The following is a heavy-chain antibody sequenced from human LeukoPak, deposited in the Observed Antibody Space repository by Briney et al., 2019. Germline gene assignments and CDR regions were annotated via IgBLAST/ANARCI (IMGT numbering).Heavy chain of an antibody. CDR1: GFTCNNYW. V-gene: IGHV3-7*01. Sequence: AGGSLRLSCVASGFTCNNYWMSWVRLPPGKGLEWVANIKPDGSEKYYVDSVKGRFYISRGNARNAIYLQMNSLRVEDTALYYCAREGPREDAFDIWGPGTMVTVSS. J-gene: IGHJ3*02. CDR2: IKPDGSEK. CDR3: AREGPREDAFDI. D-gene: IGHD1-26*01.